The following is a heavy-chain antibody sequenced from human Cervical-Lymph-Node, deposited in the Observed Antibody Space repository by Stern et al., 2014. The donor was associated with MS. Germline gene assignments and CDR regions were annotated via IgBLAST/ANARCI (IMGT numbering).Heavy chain of an antibody. CDR1: GNTLTIYY. J-gene: IGHJ6*02. D-gene: IGHD2-15*01. V-gene: IGHV1-46*01. CDR2: NNPRGGRT. Sequence: QLQLVQSGTEVKKPGSSVKVSCKASGNTLTIYYINWVRQAPGQGLEWMGVNNPRGGRTTYAQKLQGRVTMTSGTSTSTVYMELSSLRSDGTAVYYCASGGEVDGGDVWGQGTPVTVFS. CDR3: ASGGEVDGGDV.